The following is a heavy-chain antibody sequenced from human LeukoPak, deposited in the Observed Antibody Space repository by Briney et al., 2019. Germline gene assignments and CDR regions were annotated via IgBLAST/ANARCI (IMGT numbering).Heavy chain of an antibody. Sequence: PGGSLRLSCAASGFSFSSYSMNWVRQAPGKGLEWVSSISSSSSNKYYADAVKGRFTISRDNAKNSLYLQMNSLRAEDTAVYYCARQWLVNGWGQGTLVTVSS. CDR2: ISSSSSNK. D-gene: IGHD6-19*01. CDR1: GFSFSSYS. CDR3: ARQWLVNG. J-gene: IGHJ4*02. V-gene: IGHV3-21*04.